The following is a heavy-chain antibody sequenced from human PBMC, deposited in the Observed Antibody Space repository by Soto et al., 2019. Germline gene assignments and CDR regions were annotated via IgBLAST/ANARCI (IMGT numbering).Heavy chain of an antibody. V-gene: IGHV4-59*01. CDR2: IYYSGST. J-gene: IGHJ4*02. CDR1: GGTISSYY. CDR3: ARDNYDFWSGYNLFDY. D-gene: IGHD3-3*01. Sequence: SETLSLTCTVSGGTISSYYWSWIRQPPGKGLEWIGYIYYSGSTNYNPSLKRRVTISVDTSKNQFSLKLSSVTAADTAVYYCARDNYDFWSGYNLFDYWGQGTLVTVS.